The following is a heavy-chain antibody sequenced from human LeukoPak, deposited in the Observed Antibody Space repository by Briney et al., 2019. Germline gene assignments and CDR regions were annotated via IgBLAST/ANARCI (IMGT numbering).Heavy chain of an antibody. CDR2: IYYSGST. D-gene: IGHD3-10*01. Sequence: SETLSLTCTVSGGSMSSHYWRWIRQPPGKGLGWSGYIYYSGSTNYNPSLKSRVTISVDTSKNQFSLKLSSVTAADTAAYYCARVRRGYYYIDVWGKGTTVTVSS. CDR3: ARVRRGYYYIDV. CDR1: GGSMSSHY. V-gene: IGHV4-59*11. J-gene: IGHJ6*03.